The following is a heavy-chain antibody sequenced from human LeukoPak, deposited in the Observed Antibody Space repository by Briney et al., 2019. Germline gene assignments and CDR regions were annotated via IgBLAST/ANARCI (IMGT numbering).Heavy chain of an antibody. D-gene: IGHD3-3*01. CDR2: INHSGST. Sequence: SETLSLTCAVYGGSFSGYYWSWIRQPPGKGLEWIGEINHSGSTNYNPSLKSRVTISVDTSKNQFSLKLSSVTAADTAVYYCASGYDFWSGYRALDYWGQGTLVTVSS. CDR1: GGSFSGYY. CDR3: ASGYDFWSGYRALDY. J-gene: IGHJ4*02. V-gene: IGHV4-34*01.